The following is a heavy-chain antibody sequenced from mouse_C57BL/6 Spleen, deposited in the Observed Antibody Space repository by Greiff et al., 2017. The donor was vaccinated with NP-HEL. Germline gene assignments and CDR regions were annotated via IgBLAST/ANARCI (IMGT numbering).Heavy chain of an antibody. V-gene: IGHV1-18*01. J-gene: IGHJ4*01. D-gene: IGHD1-1*01. CDR2: INPNNGGT. Sequence: EVQLHQSGPELVKPGASVKIPCKASGYTFTDYNMDWVKQSHGKSLEWIGDINPNNGGTIYNQKFKGKATLTVDKSSSTAYMELRSLTSEDTAVYYCARCYYGSPYAMDYWGQGTSVTVSS. CDR3: ARCYYGSPYAMDY. CDR1: GYTFTDYN.